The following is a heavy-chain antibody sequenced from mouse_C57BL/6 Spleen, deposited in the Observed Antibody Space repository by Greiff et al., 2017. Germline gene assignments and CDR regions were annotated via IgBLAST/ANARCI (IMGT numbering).Heavy chain of an antibody. J-gene: IGHJ4*01. CDR3: ARKAVVAMDY. Sequence: QVQLQQSGPGLVQPSQSLSITCTVSGFSLTRSGVHWVRQSPGKGLEWLGVIWRGGSTDYNAAFISILSISKDNFKSQVFFKMNSLQADDTAIYYCARKAVVAMDYWGQGPSVTVSS. V-gene: IGHV2-2*01. CDR1: GFSLTRSG. CDR2: IWRGGST. D-gene: IGHD1-1*01.